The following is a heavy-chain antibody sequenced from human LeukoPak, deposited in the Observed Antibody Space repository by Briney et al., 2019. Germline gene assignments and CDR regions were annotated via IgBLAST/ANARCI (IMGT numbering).Heavy chain of an antibody. CDR2: ISSSGATI. CDR1: GFXFSTYE. V-gene: IGHV3-48*03. D-gene: IGHD6-19*01. Sequence: GGSLRLSCAASGFXFSTYEITWVRQAPGKGLEWVSYISSSGATIYYADSLKGRFTISRDNANNSLYLQMNTLRAEDTAVYYCARGTYSSGWYHYWGQGTLVTVSS. CDR3: ARGTYSSGWYHY. J-gene: IGHJ4*02.